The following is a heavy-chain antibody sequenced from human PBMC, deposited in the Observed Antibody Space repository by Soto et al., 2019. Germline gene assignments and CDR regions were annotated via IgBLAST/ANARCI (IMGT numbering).Heavy chain of an antibody. CDR3: ARPGLDGLEYFDY. D-gene: IGHD3-16*01. CDR1: GYTFTSYY. V-gene: IGHV1-46*01. Sequence: ASVKVSCKASGYTFTSYYIHWVRQAPGQGLEWMGVINPSGGSTSYAQKFQGRLTMTRDTSTSTIYMQLRSLRSEDRAVYYCARPGLDGLEYFDYWGQGTLVTVSS. J-gene: IGHJ4*02. CDR2: INPSGGST.